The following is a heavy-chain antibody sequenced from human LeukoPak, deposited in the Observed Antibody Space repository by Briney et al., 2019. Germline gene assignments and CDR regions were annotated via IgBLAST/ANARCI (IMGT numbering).Heavy chain of an antibody. V-gene: IGHV3-23*01. Sequence: PGGSLRLSCAASGFTFNNYAMSWVRQAPGKGLEWVSGISGSGGSTYYADSVKGRFTISRDNSKNTLYLQMNSLRAEDTAVYYCAKDHNGVLDYWDQGTLVTVSS. J-gene: IGHJ4*02. CDR2: ISGSGGST. D-gene: IGHD4-17*01. CDR3: AKDHNGVLDY. CDR1: GFTFNNYA.